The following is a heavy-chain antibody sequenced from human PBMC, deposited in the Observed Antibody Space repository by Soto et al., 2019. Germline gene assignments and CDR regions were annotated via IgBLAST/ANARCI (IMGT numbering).Heavy chain of an antibody. CDR1: GFTVSSNY. V-gene: IGHV3-53*01. CDR3: ASSHYYYYYGMDV. Sequence: GGSLRLSCAASGFTVSSNYMSWVRQAPGRGLEWVSVIYSGGSTYYADSVKGRFTISRDNSKNTLYLQMNSLRAEDTAVYYCASSHYYYYYGMDVWGQGTTVTVSS. CDR2: IYSGGST. J-gene: IGHJ6*02.